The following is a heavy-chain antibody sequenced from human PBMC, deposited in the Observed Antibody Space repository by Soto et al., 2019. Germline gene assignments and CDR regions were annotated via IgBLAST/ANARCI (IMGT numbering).Heavy chain of an antibody. CDR3: PRAETNSSANWFDH. D-gene: IGHD2-8*01. CDR1: GGSVSSGSYY. V-gene: IGHV4-61*01. J-gene: IGHJ5*02. Sequence: PSETLSLTCTVSGGSVSSGSYYWSWIRQPPGKGLEWIGYIYYSGSTNYNPSLKSRVTISVDTSKNQFSLKLSSVTAADTAVYYCPRAETNSSANWFDHWGQGTLVTVSS. CDR2: IYYSGST.